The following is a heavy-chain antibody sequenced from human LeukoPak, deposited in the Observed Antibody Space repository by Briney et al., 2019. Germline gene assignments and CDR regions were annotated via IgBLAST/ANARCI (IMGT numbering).Heavy chain of an antibody. J-gene: IGHJ4*02. V-gene: IGHV3-30-3*01. D-gene: IGHD5-18*01. CDR1: GFTFSSYA. CDR3: ASRGYSYGYGDY. CDR2: ISYDGSNK. Sequence: GGSLRLSCAASGFTFSSYAMHWVRQAPGKGLEWVAVISYDGSNKYYADSVKGRFTISRDNSKNTLYLQMNSLRAEGTAVYYCASRGYSYGYGDYWGQGTLVTVSS.